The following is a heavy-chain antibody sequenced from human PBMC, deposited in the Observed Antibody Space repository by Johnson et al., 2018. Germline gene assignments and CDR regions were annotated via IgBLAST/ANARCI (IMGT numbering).Heavy chain of an antibody. V-gene: IGHV1-69*09. CDR3: ARARAYYYGSGTSYYGMDV. CDR2: IIPILGIA. D-gene: IGHD3-10*01. J-gene: IGHJ6*02. CDR1: GGTFSSYA. Sequence: QVQLVQAGAEVKKPGSSVEVSCKASGGTFSSYAISWVRQAPGQGLEWMGRIIPILGIANYAQKFQGRVTITADKSTSTAYMELSSLGSEDTAVYYRARARAYYYGSGTSYYGMDVWGQGTTVTVSS.